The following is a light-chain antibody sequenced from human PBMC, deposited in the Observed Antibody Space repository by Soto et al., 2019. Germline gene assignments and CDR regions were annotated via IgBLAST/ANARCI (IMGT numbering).Light chain of an antibody. V-gene: IGKV1-39*01. J-gene: IGKJ1*01. CDR2: NAS. Sequence: DIQMTQSPSSLSASVGDSVIITCRAKHIISSYLNCFQHQRAKAPNLMIYNASRLQIVLRKRFSGSGSGTDLNLNISGLQPQDFATYYCQQSYSSPRTFGQGTKVDIK. CDR1: HIISSY. CDR3: QQSYSSPRT.